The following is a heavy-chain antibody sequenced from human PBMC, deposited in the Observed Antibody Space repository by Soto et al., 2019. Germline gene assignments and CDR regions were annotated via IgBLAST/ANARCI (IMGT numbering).Heavy chain of an antibody. CDR1: GYTFTSYG. D-gene: IGHD6-13*01. Sequence: ASVKVSCKASGYTFTSYGISWVRQAPGQGLEWMGWISAYNGNTNYAQKLQGRVTMTTDTSTSTAYMELRSLRSDDTAVYYCAKVVDSSSWSTYYFDYWGQGTLVTVS. CDR2: ISAYNGNT. CDR3: AKVVDSSSWSTYYFDY. V-gene: IGHV1-18*01. J-gene: IGHJ4*02.